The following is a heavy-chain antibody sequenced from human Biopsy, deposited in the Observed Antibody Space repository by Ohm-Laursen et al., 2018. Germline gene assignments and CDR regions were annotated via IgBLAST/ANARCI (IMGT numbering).Heavy chain of an antibody. V-gene: IGHV1-69*06. J-gene: IGHJ2*01. CDR3: ARFPLGAYDDSGSYRAVEHWYFDL. CDR2: SIPLFNTA. Sequence: SVKVSCKASGYTFTSYGISWVRQAPGQGLEWVGSSIPLFNTANYADKFQGRVTLTADKSTTTAYMELSSLRSEDTAIYYCARFPLGAYDDSGSYRAVEHWYFDLWGRGTLVTVSS. CDR1: GYTFTSYG. D-gene: IGHD3-22*01.